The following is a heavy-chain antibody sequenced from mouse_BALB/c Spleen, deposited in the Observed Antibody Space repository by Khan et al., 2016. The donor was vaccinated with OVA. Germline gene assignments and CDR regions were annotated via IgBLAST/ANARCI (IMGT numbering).Heavy chain of an antibody. D-gene: IGHD2-14*01. CDR2: INPSNGYT. V-gene: IGHV1-4*01. CDR1: GYTFTSYT. CDR3: VRDGAYHRNDGWFAY. J-gene: IGHJ3*01. Sequence: QVQLKESGAELARPGASVKMSCKASGYTFTSYTIHWIKVRPGQGLVWIGFINPSNGYTNYNQKFKDKATLTADKSSTTVHMQLSSLTSDDSAVYKCVRDGAYHRNDGWFAYWGQGTLVTVSA.